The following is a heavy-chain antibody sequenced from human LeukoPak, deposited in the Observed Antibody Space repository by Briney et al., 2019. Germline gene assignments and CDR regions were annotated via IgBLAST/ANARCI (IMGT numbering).Heavy chain of an antibody. Sequence: PGGSLRLSCAASGFTFSSYGMHWVRQAPGKGLEWVAVISYDGSNKYYADSVKGRFTISRDNSKNTLYLQMNSLRAEDTAVYYCAKAAGLYGDYYFDYWGQGTLVTVSS. CDR2: ISYDGSNK. V-gene: IGHV3-30*18. CDR3: AKAAGLYGDYYFDY. CDR1: GFTFSSYG. J-gene: IGHJ4*02. D-gene: IGHD4-17*01.